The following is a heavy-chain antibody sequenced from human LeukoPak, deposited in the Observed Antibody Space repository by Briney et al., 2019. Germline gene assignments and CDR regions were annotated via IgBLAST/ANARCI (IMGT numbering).Heavy chain of an antibody. CDR2: ISYDGSNK. D-gene: IGHD2-8*01. CDR1: GFTFSSYA. V-gene: IGHV3-30-3*01. CDR3: AKDRAGYCTNGVCYFDY. Sequence: PGGSLRLSCAASGFTFSSYAMHWVRQAPGKGLEWVAVISYDGSNKYYADSVKGRFTISRDNSKNTLYLQMNSLRAEDTAVYYCAKDRAGYCTNGVCYFDYWGQGTLVTVSS. J-gene: IGHJ4*02.